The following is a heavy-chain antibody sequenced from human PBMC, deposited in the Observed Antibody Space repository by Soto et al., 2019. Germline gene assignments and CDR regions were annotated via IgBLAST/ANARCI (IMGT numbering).Heavy chain of an antibody. CDR1: GGTFGNSA. Sequence: QVQLVQSGAEVKKPGSSVTVSCKASGGTFGNSAISWVRQAPGQGLEWMGGIIPIFPTPDYAQKFQGRVTITADESTTTXXXXXXXXXXXXXXXXXXXXXXXXXXXXXXXXYGIDVWGQGTTVTVSS. CDR3: XXXXXXXXXXXXXXYGIDV. J-gene: IGHJ6*02. CDR2: IIPIFPTP. V-gene: IGHV1-69*12.